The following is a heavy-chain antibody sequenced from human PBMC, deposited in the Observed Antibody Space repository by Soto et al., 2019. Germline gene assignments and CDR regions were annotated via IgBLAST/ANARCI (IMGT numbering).Heavy chain of an antibody. V-gene: IGHV1-18*01. CDR3: ARAKQESGSYFAEY. J-gene: IGHJ4*02. CDR2: ISAYNGDT. D-gene: IGHD3-10*01. CDR1: GYTFSNYG. Sequence: QVQLVQSGTEVKKPGASVKVSCKASGYTFSNYGISWVRQAPGQGLEWMGWISAYNGDTHYAQKFQGRVTMSTDTSKRSDYLELRSLRSDDTDVYYCARAKQESGSYFAEYWGRGTLVTVSS.